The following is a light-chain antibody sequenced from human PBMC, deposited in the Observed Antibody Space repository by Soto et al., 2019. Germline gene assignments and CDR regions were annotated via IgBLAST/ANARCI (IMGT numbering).Light chain of an antibody. Sequence: EIVMTQSPATLSVSPGERATLSCRASQSVSSSLAWYQQKPGQAPRLLIYDASTRATGFPARFSGSGSGTEFTLTISILQSEDFAVYYCQPYNNWLRTFGQGTKVEIK. V-gene: IGKV3-15*01. CDR2: DAS. CDR3: QPYNNWLRT. CDR1: QSVSSS. J-gene: IGKJ1*01.